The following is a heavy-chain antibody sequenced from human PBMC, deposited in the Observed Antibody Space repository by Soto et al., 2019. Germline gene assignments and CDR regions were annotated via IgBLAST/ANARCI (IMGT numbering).Heavy chain of an antibody. CDR1: GHTFTSYG. D-gene: IGHD5-12*01. Sequence: ASVKVSCKASGHTFTSYGISWVRQSPGQGLEWMGWISAYNGNTNYAQKLQGRVTMTTDTSTSTAYMELRSLRSDDTAVYYCARDRTNGGYETIDYWGQGTLVTVSS. V-gene: IGHV1-18*01. CDR3: ARDRTNGGYETIDY. J-gene: IGHJ4*02. CDR2: ISAYNGNT.